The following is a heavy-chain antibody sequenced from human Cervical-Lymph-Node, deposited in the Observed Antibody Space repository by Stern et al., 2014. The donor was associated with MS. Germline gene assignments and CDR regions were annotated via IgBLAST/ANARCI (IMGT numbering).Heavy chain of an antibody. J-gene: IGHJ6*02. CDR2: IVVARADT. CDR3: AAEGEYIRSGIYHYTGMDV. Sequence: QLVQSGPEVKRPGTSVRVPCKASGFTFLSSAMQWVRQARGPPLEWIGFIVVARADTRYAQKFHDRVTISRDMSTSTVNMELSSLRSEDTAVYYCAAEGEYIRSGIYHYTGMDVWGQGTTVTVSS. CDR1: GFTFLSSA. D-gene: IGHD3-10*01. V-gene: IGHV1-58*02.